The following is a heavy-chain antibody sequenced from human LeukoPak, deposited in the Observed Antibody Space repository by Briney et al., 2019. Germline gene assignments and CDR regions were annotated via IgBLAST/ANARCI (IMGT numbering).Heavy chain of an antibody. CDR2: TYYRSKWYY. D-gene: IGHD5/OR15-5a*01. Sequence: SQTLSLTRAISGDSVSSNSAAWNSIRQSPSRGLEWLGRTYYRSKWYYDYATSVKGRITINPDTSKNQFSLQLSSVTSEDTAVYYCAQSYSVRVGPESYYYFYVDVWGKGTTITVSS. J-gene: IGHJ6*03. V-gene: IGHV6-1*01. CDR1: GDSVSSNSAA. CDR3: AQSYSVRVGPESYYYFYVDV.